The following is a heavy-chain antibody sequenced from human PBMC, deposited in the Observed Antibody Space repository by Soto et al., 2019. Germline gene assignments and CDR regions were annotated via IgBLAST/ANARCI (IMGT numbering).Heavy chain of an antibody. CDR2: ISYDGSNK. V-gene: IGHV3-30*18. Sequence: GGSLRLSCAASGFTFSSYGMHWVRQAPGKGLEWVAVISYDGSNKYYADSVKGRFAISRDNSKNTLYLQMNSLRAEDTAVYYCAKDYYYGSGSYYPPPDYWGQGTLVTVSS. CDR3: AKDYYYGSGSYYPPPDY. CDR1: GFTFSSYG. D-gene: IGHD3-10*01. J-gene: IGHJ4*02.